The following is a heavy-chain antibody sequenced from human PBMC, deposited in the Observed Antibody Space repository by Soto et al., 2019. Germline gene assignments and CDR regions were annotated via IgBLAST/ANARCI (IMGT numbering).Heavy chain of an antibody. CDR1: GFTLSGSV. Sequence: GGSLRLSCAASGFTLSGSVIYWVRQPSGKGLEWVGRIRSRSNGYATAYAASVRGRFTISRDDSKNTAYLQMNSLKTEDTAVYYCSRSGYSNYDSDYWGKGTLVTVAS. V-gene: IGHV3-73*01. CDR3: SRSGYSNYDSDY. CDR2: IRSRSNGYAT. J-gene: IGHJ4*02. D-gene: IGHD5-12*01.